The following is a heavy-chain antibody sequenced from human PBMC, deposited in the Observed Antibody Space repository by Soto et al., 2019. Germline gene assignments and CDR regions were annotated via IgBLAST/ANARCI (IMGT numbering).Heavy chain of an antibody. Sequence: PSDTLSLTCAISGRSISSSNWWSWVRQPPGKGLEWIGEIYHIGSTNYNPSLKSRVTISVDKSKNQFSLKLSSVTAADTAVYYCAREVAGSGSGMDVWGQGTTVT. J-gene: IGHJ6*02. D-gene: IGHD3-10*01. V-gene: IGHV4-4*02. CDR3: AREVAGSGSGMDV. CDR1: GRSISSSNW. CDR2: IYHIGST.